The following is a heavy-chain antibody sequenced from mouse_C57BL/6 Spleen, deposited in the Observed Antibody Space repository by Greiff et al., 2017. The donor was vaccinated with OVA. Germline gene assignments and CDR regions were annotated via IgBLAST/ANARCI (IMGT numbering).Heavy chain of an antibody. V-gene: IGHV1-7*01. D-gene: IGHD1-1*01. CDR3: ARDYYGSTEGFAY. CDR2: INPSSGYT. CDR1: GYTFTSYW. J-gene: IGHJ3*01. Sequence: QVQLQQSGAELAKPGASVKLSCKASGYTFTSYWMHWVKQRPGQGLEWIGYINPSSGYTKYNQKFKDKATLTADKSSSTASMQLSSRTYEDSAVYYCARDYYGSTEGFAYWGQGTLVTVSA.